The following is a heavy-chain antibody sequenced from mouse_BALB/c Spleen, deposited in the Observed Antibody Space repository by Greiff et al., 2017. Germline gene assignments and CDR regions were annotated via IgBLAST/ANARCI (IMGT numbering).Heavy chain of an antibody. Sequence: VQLQESGAELARPGASVKLSCKASGYTFTDYYINWVKQRTGQGLEWIGEIYPGSGNTYYNEKFKGKATLTADKSSSTAYMQLSSLTSEDSAVYFCARYYGYHWYFDVWGAGTTVTVSS. CDR2: IYPGSGNT. CDR3: ARYYGYHWYFDV. V-gene: IGHV1-77*01. J-gene: IGHJ1*01. D-gene: IGHD2-2*01. CDR1: GYTFTDYY.